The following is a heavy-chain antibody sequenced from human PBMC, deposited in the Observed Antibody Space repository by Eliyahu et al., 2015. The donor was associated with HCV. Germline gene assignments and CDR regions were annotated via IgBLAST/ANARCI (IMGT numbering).Heavy chain of an antibody. CDR1: GFTFSSYS. CDR3: ARIYCSSTSCYRAFYYYGMDV. D-gene: IGHD2-2*01. J-gene: IGHJ6*02. CDR2: ISSSSSYI. V-gene: IGHV3-21*01. Sequence: EVQLVESGGGLVKPGGSLRLSCAASGFTFSSYSXNWVRQAPGKGLEWVSSISSSSSYIYYADSVKGRFTISRDNAKNSLYLQMNSLRAEDTAVYYCARIYCSSTSCYRAFYYYGMDVWGQGTTVTVSS.